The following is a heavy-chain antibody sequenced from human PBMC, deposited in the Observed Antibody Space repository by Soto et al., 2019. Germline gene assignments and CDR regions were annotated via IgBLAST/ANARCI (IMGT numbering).Heavy chain of an antibody. J-gene: IGHJ6*02. Sequence: SETLSLTCAVYGGTFSGYYWSCLRQPPGKGLEWIGEINHSGSTNYNPSLKSRVTISVDTSKNQFSLKLSSVTAADTAVYYCARVVVVTAPGMDVWGQGTTVT. V-gene: IGHV4-34*01. CDR3: ARVVVVTAPGMDV. CDR1: GGTFSGYY. CDR2: INHSGST. D-gene: IGHD2-21*02.